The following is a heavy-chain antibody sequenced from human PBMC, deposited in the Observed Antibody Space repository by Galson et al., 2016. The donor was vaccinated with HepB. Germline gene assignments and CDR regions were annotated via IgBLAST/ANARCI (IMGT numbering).Heavy chain of an antibody. CDR2: IIPAFGTI. CDR1: GVTFSSYA. V-gene: IGHV1-69*13. CDR3: AKGRTASGGNGNYYYYGMDG. J-gene: IGHJ6*02. D-gene: IGHD4-23*01. Sequence: SVKVSCKASGVTFSSYAISWVRQVPGQGLEWMGGIIPAFGTINYAQKFKGRVTITADESTSTANMELSSLTSEDKAVYFCAKGRTASGGNGNYYYYGMDGWGQGTTVTVSS.